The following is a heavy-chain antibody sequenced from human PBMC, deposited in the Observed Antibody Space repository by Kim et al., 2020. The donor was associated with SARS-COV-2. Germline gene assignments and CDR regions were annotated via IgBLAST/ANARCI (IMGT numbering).Heavy chain of an antibody. CDR2: IYYSGST. J-gene: IGHJ4*02. D-gene: IGHD1-26*01. Sequence: SETLSLTCTVSGGSISSSSYYWGWIRQPPGKGLEWIGSIYYSGSTYYNPSLKSRVTISVDTSKNQFSLKLSSVTAADTAVYYCARAEVVGWELLAFDYWGQGTLVTVSS. V-gene: IGHV4-39*07. CDR3: ARAEVVGWELLAFDY. CDR1: GGSISSSSYY.